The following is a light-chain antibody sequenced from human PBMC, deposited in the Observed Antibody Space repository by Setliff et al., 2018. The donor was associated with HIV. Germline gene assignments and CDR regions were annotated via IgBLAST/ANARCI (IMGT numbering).Light chain of an antibody. J-gene: IGLJ1*01. CDR2: SFT. CDR3: QSYDSSLSGYV. Sequence: QSVLTQPPSVSGAPGQRVTISCTGSSSNIGAGFDVHWYQQFPGTAPKLLIYSFTNRPSGVPDRFSGSKSGTSASLVIAGLQAEDEADYYCQSYDSSLSGYVFGTGTKVTVL. CDR1: SSNIGAGFD. V-gene: IGLV1-40*01.